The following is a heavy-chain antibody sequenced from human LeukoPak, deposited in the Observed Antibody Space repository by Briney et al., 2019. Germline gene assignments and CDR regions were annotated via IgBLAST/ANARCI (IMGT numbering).Heavy chain of an antibody. Sequence: GGSLRLSCSASGFIISDYVMHWVRQAPGKGLEYVSGISANGGSTYYADSVKGRFTISRDTSKNTLYLQMSSLRAEDTAIYYCVKDLYKGDSASWYFFHYWGQGTLVTVSS. CDR2: ISANGGST. CDR3: VKDLYKGDSASWYFFHY. CDR1: GFIISDYV. D-gene: IGHD6-13*01. V-gene: IGHV3-64D*06. J-gene: IGHJ4*02.